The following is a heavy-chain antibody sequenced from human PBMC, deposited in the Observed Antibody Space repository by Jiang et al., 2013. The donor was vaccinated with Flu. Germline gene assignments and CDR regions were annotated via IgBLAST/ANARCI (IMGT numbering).Heavy chain of an antibody. D-gene: IGHD4-23*01. J-gene: IGHJ3*02. V-gene: IGHV4-61*08. CDR1: GGSISSGGYY. CDR3: ARDTKAEDYGGNSDDAFDI. CDR2: IYYSGST. Sequence: PGLVKPSQTLSLTCTVSGGSISSGGYYWSWIRQHPGKGLEWIGYIYYSGSTNYNPSLKSRVTISVDTSKNQFSPKLSSVTAADTAVYYCARDTKAEDYGGNSDDAFDIWGQGTMVTVSS.